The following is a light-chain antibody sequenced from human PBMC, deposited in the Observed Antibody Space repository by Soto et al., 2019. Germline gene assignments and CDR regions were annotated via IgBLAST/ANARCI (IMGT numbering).Light chain of an antibody. V-gene: IGKV3-15*01. Sequence: ELVMTQSPATLSVSPGERATLSCRASQSVCRNLAWYQQKPGQAHRLLIYGASTSATGIAARFSGSGAGTEFTLTISSLQSEDFAIYSCQQYNHWPPLTCGGGTKVEIK. CDR1: QSVCRN. CDR2: GAS. CDR3: QQYNHWPPLT. J-gene: IGKJ4*01.